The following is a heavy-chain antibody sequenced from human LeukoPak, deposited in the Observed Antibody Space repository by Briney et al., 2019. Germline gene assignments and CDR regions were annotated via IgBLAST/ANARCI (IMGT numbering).Heavy chain of an antibody. D-gene: IGHD3-10*01. CDR3: ARGPSITMVRGGQWYYYMDV. CDR1: GYTFTSYG. CDR2: ISAYNGNT. Sequence: ASVKVSCKASGYTFTSYGISWVRQAPGQGLEWMGWISAYNGNTNYAQKLQGRVTMTTDTSTSTAYMELRSLRSDDTAVYYCARGPSITMVRGGQWYYYMDVWGKGTTVTISS. J-gene: IGHJ6*03. V-gene: IGHV1-18*01.